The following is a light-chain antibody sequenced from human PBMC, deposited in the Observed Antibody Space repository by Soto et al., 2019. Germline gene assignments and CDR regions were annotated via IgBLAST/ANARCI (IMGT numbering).Light chain of an antibody. CDR2: GAS. CDR3: QQYNNWHPIT. J-gene: IGKJ5*01. V-gene: IGKV3-15*01. CDR1: QSVRNSY. Sequence: DIVLTQSPGTLSLSPGKRATLSYRASQSVRNSYLDWYQQKPGQATRLLIYGASTGANGIPARFSGSGAGTEFTLTISSLQSEDFAVYYCQQYNNWHPITFGQGTRLEIK.